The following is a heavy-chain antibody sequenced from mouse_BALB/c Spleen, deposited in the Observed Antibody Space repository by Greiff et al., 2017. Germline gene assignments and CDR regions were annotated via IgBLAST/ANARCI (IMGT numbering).Heavy chain of an antibody. D-gene: IGHD3-2*01. CDR3: ARADSSGYVGFAY. J-gene: IGHJ3*01. CDR1: GFTFSSYA. CDR2: ISSGGSYT. Sequence: DVHLVESGGGLVKPGGSLKLSCAASGFTFSSYAMSWVRQSPEKRLEWVAEISSGGSYTYYPDTVTGRFTISRDNAKNTLYLEMSSLRSEDTAMYYCARADSSGYVGFAYWGQGTLVTVSA. V-gene: IGHV5-9-4*01.